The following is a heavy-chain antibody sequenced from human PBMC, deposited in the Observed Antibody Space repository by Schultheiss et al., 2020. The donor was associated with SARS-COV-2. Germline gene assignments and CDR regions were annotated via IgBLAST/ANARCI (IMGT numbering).Heavy chain of an antibody. CDR3: ARGRTMVAATPVVY. D-gene: IGHD2-15*01. CDR2: ISSGGNT. J-gene: IGHJ4*02. CDR1: GFTVRTND. V-gene: IGHV3-53*01. Sequence: GGSLRLSCAASGFTVRTNDMGWVRQAPGKGLQWLSLISSGGNTFYADSVKGRFTISRDNAKNTLYLQMNSLRAEDTAVYYCARGRTMVAATPVVYWGQGTLVTVSS.